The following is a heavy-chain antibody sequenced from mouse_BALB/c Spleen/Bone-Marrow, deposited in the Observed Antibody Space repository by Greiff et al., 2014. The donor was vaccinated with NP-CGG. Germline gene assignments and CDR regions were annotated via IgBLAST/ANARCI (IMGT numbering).Heavy chain of an antibody. CDR3: ARRGYYGNSYAMDY. V-gene: IGHV3-2*02. CDR2: ISYNGST. Sequence: VQLQQSGPGLVKPPQSLSLTCTVTGYSIASDYAWNWIRQFPGNKLEWMGYISYNGSTSYNPSLKSRISITRDTSKNQFFLQLSSVTTEDTATYYCARRGYYGNSYAMDYWGHGTSVTVSS. CDR1: GYSIASDYA. D-gene: IGHD2-1*01. J-gene: IGHJ4*01.